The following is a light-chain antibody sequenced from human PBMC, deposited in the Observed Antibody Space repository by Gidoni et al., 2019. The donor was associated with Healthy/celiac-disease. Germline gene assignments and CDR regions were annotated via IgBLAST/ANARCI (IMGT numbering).Light chain of an antibody. CDR1: QSVSSN. Sequence: EIVMKQSPATLSVSPGERATLSCRASQSVSSNLAWYQQKPGQAPRLLISGASTTATGIPSRFSGSWSGTEFTLTISSLQSEDFAVYYCQQYNNWPFTFXPXTKVDIK. V-gene: IGKV3-15*01. CDR3: QQYNNWPFT. J-gene: IGKJ3*01. CDR2: GAS.